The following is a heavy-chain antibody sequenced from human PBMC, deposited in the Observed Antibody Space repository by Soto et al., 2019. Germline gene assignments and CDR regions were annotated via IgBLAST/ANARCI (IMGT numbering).Heavy chain of an antibody. V-gene: IGHV3-15*01. CDR1: GFIFRNAW. D-gene: IGHD5-18*01. Sequence: LVESGGGLVKPGGSIRLSCAASGFIFRNAWMSWVRKAPGKGLEWVGRIKSKSSGGTTDYAAPVEGRVTITRADSTRTLYLQMPSLTVEDRAVYFCTSEKGWIQSPLASWGQGALVTVS. CDR2: IKSKSSGGTT. J-gene: IGHJ4*02. CDR3: TSEKGWIQSPLAS.